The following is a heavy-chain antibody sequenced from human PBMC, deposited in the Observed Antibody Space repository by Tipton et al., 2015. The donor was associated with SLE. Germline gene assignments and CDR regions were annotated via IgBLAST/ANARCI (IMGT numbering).Heavy chain of an antibody. CDR2: IRYDGSNK. V-gene: IGHV3-30*04. J-gene: IGHJ4*02. CDR1: GFTFSSYA. D-gene: IGHD6-19*01. Sequence: SLRLSCSASGFTFSSYAMHWVRQAPGKGLEWVAFIRYDGSNKYYADSVKGRFTISRDNSKNTLYLQMNSLRVEDTAVYYCARDQRSSGWYGQPDYWGQGTLVTVSS. CDR3: ARDQRSSGWYGQPDY.